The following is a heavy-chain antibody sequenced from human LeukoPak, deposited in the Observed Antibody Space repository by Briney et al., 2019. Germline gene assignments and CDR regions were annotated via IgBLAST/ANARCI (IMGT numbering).Heavy chain of an antibody. CDR2: ISGSGQST. V-gene: IGHV3-23*01. Sequence: GGSLRLSCVTSELRFSKIGMTWLRQPPGKAMEWVSTISGSGQSTFYADSVKGRFTISRDISKNTLYLQMNSLRAEDTAVYFCAKDLFRWAFDYWGQGTLVTVSS. J-gene: IGHJ4*02. D-gene: IGHD5-24*01. CDR1: ELRFSKIG. CDR3: AKDLFRWAFDY.